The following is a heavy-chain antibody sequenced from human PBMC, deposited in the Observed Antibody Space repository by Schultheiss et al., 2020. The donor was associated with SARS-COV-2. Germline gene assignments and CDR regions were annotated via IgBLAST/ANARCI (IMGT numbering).Heavy chain of an antibody. J-gene: IGHJ1*01. Sequence: GGSLRLSCAASGSTFSSYAIDWVRQAPGKGLGLVSAISGGGRCTYYADSVKGRFTISRDNTKNTLYLQMNGLRAEDTAVYYCTTCPPRGYFQHWGQGTLVTVSS. CDR3: TTCPPRGYFQH. D-gene: IGHD1-14*01. CDR2: ISGGGRCT. CDR1: GSTFSSYA. V-gene: IGHV3-23*01.